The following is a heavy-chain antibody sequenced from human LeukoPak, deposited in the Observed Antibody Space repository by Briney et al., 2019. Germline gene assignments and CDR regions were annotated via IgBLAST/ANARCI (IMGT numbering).Heavy chain of an antibody. J-gene: IGHJ4*02. Sequence: GGSLRLSCAASGFTFSSYAMHWVRQAPGKGLEWVAVISYDGSNKYYADSVKGRFTISRDNSKNTLYLQMNSQRAEDTAVYYCAKDKYRWLPYLFDYWGQGTLVTVSS. V-gene: IGHV3-30-3*01. CDR1: GFTFSSYA. CDR2: ISYDGSNK. D-gene: IGHD2-8*02. CDR3: AKDKYRWLPYLFDY.